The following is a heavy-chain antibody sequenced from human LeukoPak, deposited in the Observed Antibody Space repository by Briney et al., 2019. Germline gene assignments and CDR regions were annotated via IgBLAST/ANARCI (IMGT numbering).Heavy chain of an antibody. CDR1: GFTFSSYG. Sequence: QPGGSLRLSCAASGFTFSSYGMHWVRQAPGKGLEWVAFIRYDGSNKYYADSVKGRFTISRDNSKNTLYLQMNSLRAEDTAVYYCAREERDGYNYYWYFDLWGRGTLVTVSS. J-gene: IGHJ2*01. V-gene: IGHV3-30*02. CDR3: AREERDGYNYYWYFDL. CDR2: IRYDGSNK. D-gene: IGHD5-24*01.